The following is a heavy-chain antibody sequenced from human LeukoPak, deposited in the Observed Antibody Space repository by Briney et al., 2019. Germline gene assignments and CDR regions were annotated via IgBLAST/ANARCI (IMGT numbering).Heavy chain of an antibody. CDR1: GFTFRNYW. CDR2: IKQDGILK. D-gene: IGHD1-7*01. Sequence: PGGSLRLSCAGSGFTFRNYWMSWVRQAPGRGLDWMATIKQDGILKHYADSVKGRFTISRDNAENSLYLQMDSLRVDDTAVYYCARLGGETTRFDLWGQGALVTVSS. J-gene: IGHJ5*02. V-gene: IGHV3-7*01. CDR3: ARLGGETTRFDL.